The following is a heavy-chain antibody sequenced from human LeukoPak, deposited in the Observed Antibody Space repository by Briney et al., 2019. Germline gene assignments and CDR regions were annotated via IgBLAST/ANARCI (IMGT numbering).Heavy chain of an antibody. J-gene: IGHJ4*02. D-gene: IGHD1-20*01. CDR1: GFIFSSYA. CDR3: SRVSSVTGATPAHGDY. V-gene: IGHV3-30*04. CDR2: ISFDGRNE. Sequence: PGGSLRLSCAASGFIFSSYAMQWVRQAPGKGLEWVALISFDGRNEYYAESVKGRFTISRDNSKKTLFLQMNSLRVDDRAVYYCSRVSSVTGATPAHGDYWGQGTLVTVSS.